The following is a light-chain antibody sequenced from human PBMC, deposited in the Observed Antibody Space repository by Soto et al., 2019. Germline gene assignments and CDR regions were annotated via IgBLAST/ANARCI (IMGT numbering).Light chain of an antibody. CDR2: AAS. J-gene: IGKJ4*01. Sequence: DLQMTQSPSSLSASVGDRVTITCRASQSISSYLNWYQQKPGQAPNLLIYAASSLQSGVPSRFSGSGSGTDFALTINSLQPEDFAVYYCQQSHTTPLTFGGGTKVEIK. V-gene: IGKV1-39*01. CDR1: QSISSY. CDR3: QQSHTTPLT.